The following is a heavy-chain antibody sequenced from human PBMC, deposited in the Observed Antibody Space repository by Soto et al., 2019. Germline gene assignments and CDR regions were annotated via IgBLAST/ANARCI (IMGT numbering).Heavy chain of an antibody. CDR2: IIPIFGTA. D-gene: IGHD6-6*01. Sequence: SVKVFCKGSGGTFCSYAIRWVRPGPGQGLEWMGGIIPIFGTANYAQKFQGRVTITGDESTSTAYRELSSLRSEDTAVYYCARGYSSSWYIDYWGQGTLVTVSS. V-gene: IGHV1-69*01. CDR3: ARGYSSSWYIDY. CDR1: GGTFCSYA. J-gene: IGHJ4*02.